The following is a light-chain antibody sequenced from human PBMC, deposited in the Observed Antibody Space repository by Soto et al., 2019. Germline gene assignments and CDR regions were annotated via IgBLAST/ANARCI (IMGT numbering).Light chain of an antibody. CDR3: QHPYDTPPT. J-gene: IGKJ2*01. CDR2: AVA. CDR1: QRIDNY. Sequence: DIQMTQSPSSLSASVGDRVTITCRASQRIDNYLNWYQQKPGKAPNLVIYAVASLQGGVPSRFSGSASGPDFTLTISSRQPEEFATYYCQHPYDTPPTFGQGTNLEL. V-gene: IGKV1-39*01.